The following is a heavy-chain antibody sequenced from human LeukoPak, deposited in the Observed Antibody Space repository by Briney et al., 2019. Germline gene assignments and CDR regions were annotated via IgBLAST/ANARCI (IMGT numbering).Heavy chain of an antibody. J-gene: IGHJ3*02. V-gene: IGHV7-4-1*02. D-gene: IGHD3-22*01. CDR3: AREHHSDSSGTIDTFNI. CDR1: GYTFTNYA. Sequence: ASVKVSCKASGYTFTNYAISWVRQAPGQGLEWMGWINTNTGNPTYAQGFTGRFVFSLDTSVSTAYLQISSLKAEDTAVYYCAREHHSDSSGTIDTFNIWGQGTMVTVSS. CDR2: INTNTGNP.